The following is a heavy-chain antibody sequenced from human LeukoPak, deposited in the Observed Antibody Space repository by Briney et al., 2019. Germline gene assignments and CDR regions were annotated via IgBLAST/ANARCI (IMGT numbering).Heavy chain of an antibody. Sequence: GGSLRLSCAASGFTFSSYAMHWVRQAPGKGLEWVAVISYDGSNKYYADSVKGRFTISRDNSKNTLYLQMNSLRADDTAVYYCARDLLPTVGLVDYLGTRGYWGQGTLVTVSS. V-gene: IGHV3-30-3*01. CDR3: ARDLLPTVGLVDYLGTRGY. CDR1: GFTFSSYA. D-gene: IGHD4-17*01. J-gene: IGHJ4*02. CDR2: ISYDGSNK.